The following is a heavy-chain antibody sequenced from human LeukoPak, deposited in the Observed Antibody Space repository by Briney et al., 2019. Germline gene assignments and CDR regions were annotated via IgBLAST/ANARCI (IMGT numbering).Heavy chain of an antibody. J-gene: IGHJ6*02. CDR1: GFTFSSYA. V-gene: IGHV3-64*01. Sequence: SGGSLRLSCAASGFTFSSYAMHWVRQAPGKGLEYVSGISTNVGSTSYANSVKGRFIISRDNSKNTVYLQMGSLRAEDMAVYYCAREPPGDYGDYVENYGMDVWGQGTTVTVSS. CDR3: AREPPGDYGDYVENYGMDV. CDR2: ISTNVGST. D-gene: IGHD4-17*01.